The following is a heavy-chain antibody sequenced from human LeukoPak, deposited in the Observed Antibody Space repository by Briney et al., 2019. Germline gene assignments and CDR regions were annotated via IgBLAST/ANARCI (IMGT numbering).Heavy chain of an antibody. D-gene: IGHD3-22*01. J-gene: IGHJ4*02. CDR1: GFTFSSYA. V-gene: IGHV3-30*02. CDR3: AEDRVGPKWLFGIGNMDY. CDR2: IRYDGSNK. Sequence: GGSLRLSCAASGFTFSSYAMHWVRQAPGKGLEWVSIIRYDGSNKYYADSVKGRFTISRDNSKNTLYLQMNSLRAEDTAVYYCAEDRVGPKWLFGIGNMDYWGQGTLVTVSS.